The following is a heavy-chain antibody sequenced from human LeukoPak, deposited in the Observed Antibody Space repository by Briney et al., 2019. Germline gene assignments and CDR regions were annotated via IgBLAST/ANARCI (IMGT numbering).Heavy chain of an antibody. D-gene: IGHD5-24*01. V-gene: IGHV1-18*01. CDR1: GYTFTSYG. CDR3: ATARDGYNLGNAFDI. Sequence: GASVKVSCKASGYTFTSYGISWVRQAPGQGLEWMGWISAYNGNTNYAQKLQGRVTMTTDTSTSTAYMELRSLRSDDTAVYYCATARDGYNLGNAFDIWGQGTMVTVSS. CDR2: ISAYNGNT. J-gene: IGHJ3*02.